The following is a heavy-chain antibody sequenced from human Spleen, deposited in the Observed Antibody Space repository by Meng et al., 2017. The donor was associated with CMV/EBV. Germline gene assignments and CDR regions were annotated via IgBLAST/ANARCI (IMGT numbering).Heavy chain of an antibody. CDR2: IIPIFGTA. Sequence: SVKVSCKASGYTFTSYDINWVRQATGQGLEWMGGIIPIFGTANYAQKFQGRVTITTDESTSTAYMELSSLRSEDTAVYYCAVSSFLPGYFDLWGRGTLVTVSS. J-gene: IGHJ2*01. D-gene: IGHD6-13*01. CDR1: GYTFTSYD. V-gene: IGHV1-69*05. CDR3: AVSSFLPGYFDL.